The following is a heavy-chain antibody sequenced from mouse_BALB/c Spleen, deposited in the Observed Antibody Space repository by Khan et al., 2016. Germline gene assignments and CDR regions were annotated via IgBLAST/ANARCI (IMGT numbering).Heavy chain of an antibody. Sequence: EVELVESGGVLVQPGGSLKLSCATSGFTFSDYYMYWVSQTPEKRLEWVAYIRYGCGSTFYPDTVKGRFTISRDNAKTTRYLQIIRLKYEDTAMYYCTRHGNYAMDYWGQGTSVTVSS. CDR2: IRYGCGST. CDR1: GFTFSDYY. CDR3: TRHGNYAMDY. D-gene: IGHD1-1*02. V-gene: IGHV5-12*02. J-gene: IGHJ4*01.